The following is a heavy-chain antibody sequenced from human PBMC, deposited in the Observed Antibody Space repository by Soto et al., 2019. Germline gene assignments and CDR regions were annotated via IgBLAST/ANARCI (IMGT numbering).Heavy chain of an antibody. D-gene: IGHD6-13*01. J-gene: IGHJ3*02. CDR1: GYTFTSYG. CDR2: ISTYNGNT. Sequence: ASVKVACKASGYTFTSYGISWVRQAPGHGPEWMGRISTYNGNTNYVQKLQGRVTMTTDTSSNTAYLELRSLRYDDTAVYYCARDPGYSTTWHQAFDIWGQGTMVTVSS. V-gene: IGHV1-18*01. CDR3: ARDPGYSTTWHQAFDI.